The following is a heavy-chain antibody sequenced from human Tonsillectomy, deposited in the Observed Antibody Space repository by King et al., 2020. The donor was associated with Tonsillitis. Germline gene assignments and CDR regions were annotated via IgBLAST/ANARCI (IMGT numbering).Heavy chain of an antibody. V-gene: IGHV3-21*01. J-gene: IGHJ4*02. CDR2: ISTTSSYI. D-gene: IGHD3-16*02. CDR3: ASHSYHYVWGTYPIEK. Sequence: VQLVESGGGLVKPGGSLRLSCAASGFSFSAFDMNWVRQAPGKGLEWVSSISTTSSYIYYADSVKGRFSISRDNARNAVYLQMNSLRAEDTAVYYCASHSYHYVWGTYPIEKWGQGTLVTVSS. CDR1: GFSFSAFD.